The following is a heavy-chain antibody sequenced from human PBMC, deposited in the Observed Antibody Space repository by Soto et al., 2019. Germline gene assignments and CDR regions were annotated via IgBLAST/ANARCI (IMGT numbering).Heavy chain of an antibody. CDR3: ASPLGTLNYDIFTDPGAYYIDY. D-gene: IGHD3-9*01. CDR2: INAGNGNT. Sequence: ASVKVSCKASGYTFTSYAMHWVRQAPGQRLEWMGWINAGNGNTKYSQKFQGRVTITRDTSASTAYMELSSLRSEDTAVYYCASPLGTLNYDIFTDPGAYYIDYSGQGPLVTVSS. CDR1: GYTFTSYA. J-gene: IGHJ4*02. V-gene: IGHV1-3*01.